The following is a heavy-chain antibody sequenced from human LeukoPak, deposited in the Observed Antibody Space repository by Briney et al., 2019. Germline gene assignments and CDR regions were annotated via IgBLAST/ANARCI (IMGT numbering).Heavy chain of an antibody. CDR1: GGSISSYY. Sequence: SETLSLTCTVSGGSISSYYWSWLRQPPGKGLEYIGYIYYGGNTNYNPSLRSRVTLSIDTSKNQFSLKLSSVTAADTAVYYCARDRGPAFDYWGQGTLVTVSS. D-gene: IGHD3-10*01. CDR3: ARDRGPAFDY. V-gene: IGHV4-59*01. CDR2: IYYGGNT. J-gene: IGHJ4*02.